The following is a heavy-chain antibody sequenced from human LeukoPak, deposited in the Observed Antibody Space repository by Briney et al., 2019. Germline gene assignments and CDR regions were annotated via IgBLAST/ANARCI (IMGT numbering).Heavy chain of an antibody. D-gene: IGHD6-6*01. Sequence: ASVKVSCTASGGTFSSYAISWVRQAPGQGLEWMGGIIPIFGTANYAQKVQGRVTMTTDTSTSTAYMELRSLRSDDTAVYYCARGIAAQEYGMDVWGQGTTVTVSS. J-gene: IGHJ6*02. CDR3: ARGIAAQEYGMDV. V-gene: IGHV1-69*05. CDR1: GGTFSSYA. CDR2: IIPIFGTA.